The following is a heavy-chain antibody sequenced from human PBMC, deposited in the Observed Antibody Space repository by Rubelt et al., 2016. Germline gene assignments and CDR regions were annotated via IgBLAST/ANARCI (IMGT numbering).Heavy chain of an antibody. CDR1: GYTFTSYG. CDR2: ISAYNGNT. CDR3: ARDPYGDRHHDY. D-gene: IGHD4-17*01. Sequence: QVQLVQSGAEVKKPGASVKVSCKASGYTFTSYGISWVRQAPGQGLEWMGWISAYNGNTNYAQKLQGRVTMTTDPATSTAYMGLRRLRSDDTAVHYCARDPYGDRHHDYWGQGTLVAVSS. V-gene: IGHV1-18*01. J-gene: IGHJ4*02.